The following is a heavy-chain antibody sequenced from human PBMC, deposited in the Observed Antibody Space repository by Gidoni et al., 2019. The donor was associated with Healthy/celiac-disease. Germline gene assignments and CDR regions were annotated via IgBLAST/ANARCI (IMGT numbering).Heavy chain of an antibody. CDR2: ISWNSGSI. J-gene: IGHJ3*02. Sequence: EVQLVESGGGLVQPGRSLRLSCAASGFTFADYAMHWVRQAPGKGLEWVSGISWNSGSIGYADSVKGRFTISRDNAKNSLYLQMNSLRAEDTALYYCAKDSKWLGMATIGDGAFDIWGQGTMVTVSS. CDR3: AKDSKWLGMATIGDGAFDI. V-gene: IGHV3-9*01. CDR1: GFTFADYA. D-gene: IGHD5-12*01.